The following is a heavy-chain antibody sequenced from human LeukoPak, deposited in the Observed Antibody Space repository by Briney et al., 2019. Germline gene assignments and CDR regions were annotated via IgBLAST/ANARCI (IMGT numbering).Heavy chain of an antibody. CDR1: GFTFSSYE. V-gene: IGHV3-48*03. CDR3: ARGLYSGSRGSFDY. CDR2: ISSSNRTI. J-gene: IGHJ4*02. Sequence: GGSLRLSCAASGFTFSSYEMNWVRQAPGKGLEWVSYISSSNRTIYYADSVRGRFTISRDNAKNSLYLQMNSLRAEDTAIYYCARGLYSGSRGSFDYWGQGTLVTVSS. D-gene: IGHD1-26*01.